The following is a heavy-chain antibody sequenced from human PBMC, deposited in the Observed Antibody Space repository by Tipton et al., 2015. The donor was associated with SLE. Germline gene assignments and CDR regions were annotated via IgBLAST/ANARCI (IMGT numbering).Heavy chain of an antibody. CDR2: IYYSGNT. CDR3: ASQYYNHYGHAFDI. V-gene: IGHV4-39*07. Sequence: LRLSCAASGFTVSSNYMDWIRQPPGKGLEWIGSIYYSGNTYYSPSLESRVTISVDTSKKQFSLKLTSMTAADTAVYYCASQYYNHYGHAFDIWGQGTLVTVSS. CDR1: GFTVSSNY. D-gene: IGHD3-10*01. J-gene: IGHJ3*02.